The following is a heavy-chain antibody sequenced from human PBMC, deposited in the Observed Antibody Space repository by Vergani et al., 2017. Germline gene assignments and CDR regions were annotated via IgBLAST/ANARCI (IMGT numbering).Heavy chain of an antibody. Sequence: QVQLQQWGAGLLKPSETLSLTCAVYGGSFSGYYWSWIRQPPGKGLEWIGEINHSGITNYNPSLKSRVTISVDTSKNQFSLKLSSVTAADTAVYYCAIRHYDILTGYYSPTSWGQGTLVTVSS. CDR2: INHSGIT. CDR3: AIRHYDILTGYYSPTS. D-gene: IGHD3-9*01. J-gene: IGHJ5*02. V-gene: IGHV4-34*01. CDR1: GGSFSGYY.